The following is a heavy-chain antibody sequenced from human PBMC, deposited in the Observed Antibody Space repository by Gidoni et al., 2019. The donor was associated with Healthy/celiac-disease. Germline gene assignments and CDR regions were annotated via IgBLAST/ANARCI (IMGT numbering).Heavy chain of an antibody. CDR1: GGSFSGYY. D-gene: IGHD2-15*01. J-gene: IGHJ4*02. V-gene: IGHV4-34*01. CDR3: ARVGRGCSGGSCYPSLPLFDY. CDR2: INHSGST. Sequence: QVQLRQWGAGLLKPSEPLSLTCAVYGGSFSGYYWTWIRQPPGKGLEWIGEINHSGSTNYNPSLKIRVTISVDTSKNQFSLKLSSVTAADTAVYYCARVGRGCSGGSCYPSLPLFDYWGQGTLVTVSS.